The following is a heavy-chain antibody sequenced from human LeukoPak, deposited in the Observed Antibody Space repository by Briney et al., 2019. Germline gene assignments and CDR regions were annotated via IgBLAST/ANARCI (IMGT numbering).Heavy chain of an antibody. V-gene: IGHV4-30-2*01. Sequence: SETLSLTCTVSGGSISSGGYYWSWIRQPPGKGLEWIGYIYHSGSTYYNPSLKSRVTISVDRSKNQFSLKLSSVTAADTAVYYCARDLSLGSWFDYWGQGTLVTVSS. CDR2: IYHSGST. CDR3: ARDLSLGSWFDY. D-gene: IGHD6-13*01. CDR1: GGSISSGGYY. J-gene: IGHJ4*02.